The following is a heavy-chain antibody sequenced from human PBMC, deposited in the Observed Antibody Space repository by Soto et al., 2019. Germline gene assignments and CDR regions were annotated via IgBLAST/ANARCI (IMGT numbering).Heavy chain of an antibody. CDR2: ISGSGANT. J-gene: IGHJ4*02. D-gene: IGHD3-10*01. CDR3: AKAAAYHGSASYFPFDD. V-gene: IGHV3-23*01. CDR1: GFSFSSCA. Sequence: EVQLLESGGGLVQPGGSLRLSCAASGFSFSSCAMSWVRQAPGKGLEWVSSISGSGANTYYVDSVKGRFTVSRDNSKNTLYLQMSSLRGEDTAVYKCAKAAAYHGSASYFPFDDWGLGTRVTVSS.